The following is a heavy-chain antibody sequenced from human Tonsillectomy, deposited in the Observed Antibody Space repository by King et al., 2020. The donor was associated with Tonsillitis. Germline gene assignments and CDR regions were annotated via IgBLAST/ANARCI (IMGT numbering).Heavy chain of an antibody. CDR2: ISSSSSYI. V-gene: IGHV3-21*01. CDR1: GFTFSSYY. Sequence: VQLVESGGGLVKPGGSLRISCAASGFTFSSYYMNWVRQAPGKGLEWVSSISSSSSYIHYADSVKGRFTISRDNAKNSLYLQMNSLRAEDTAVYYCARDSDCSSTSCYLYYYMDVWGKGTTVTVSS. J-gene: IGHJ6*03. CDR3: ARDSDCSSTSCYLYYYMDV. D-gene: IGHD2-2*01.